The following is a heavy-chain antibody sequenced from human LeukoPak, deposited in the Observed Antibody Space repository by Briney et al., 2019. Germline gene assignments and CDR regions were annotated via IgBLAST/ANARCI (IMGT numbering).Heavy chain of an antibody. CDR2: IRSKANSYAT. Sequence: GGSLRLSCAASGFTFSGSAMHWVRQASGKGLVWVGRIRSKANSYATAYAASVKGRFTISRDDSKNTAYLQMNSLKTEDTAVYYCTRPTNGTIFGVVIEVGLLSYYYMDVWGKGTTVTVSS. J-gene: IGHJ6*03. CDR1: GFTFSGSA. D-gene: IGHD3-3*01. CDR3: TRPTNGTIFGVVIEVGLLSYYYMDV. V-gene: IGHV3-73*01.